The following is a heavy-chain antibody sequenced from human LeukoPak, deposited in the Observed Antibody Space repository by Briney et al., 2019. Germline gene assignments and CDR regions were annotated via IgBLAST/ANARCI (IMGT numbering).Heavy chain of an antibody. D-gene: IGHD2-15*01. J-gene: IGHJ6*03. CDR2: IYYSGST. V-gene: IGHV4-59*01. Sequence: PSETLSLTCTVSGGSISSYYWSWIRQPPGKGLEWIGYIYYSGSTNYNPSLKSRVTISVAMSKNQFSLKLSSVTAADTAVYYCARGCSGGSCYPSSRYYYYYYMDVWGKGTTVTVSS. CDR3: ARGCSGGSCYPSSRYYYYYYMDV. CDR1: GGSISSYY.